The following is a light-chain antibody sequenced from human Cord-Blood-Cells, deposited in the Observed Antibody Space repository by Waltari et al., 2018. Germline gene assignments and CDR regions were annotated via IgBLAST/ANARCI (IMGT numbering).Light chain of an antibody. CDR3: SSYTSSSTVV. J-gene: IGLJ2*01. CDR1: SSDVGGYNY. V-gene: IGLV2-14*04. CDR2: DVS. Sequence: GSPRQSITIYCTGTSSDVGGYNYVSWYQQHPGKAPKLMIYDVSNRPSGLSNRFSGSKSGNTASLTISGLQAEDEADYYCSSYTSSSTVVFGGGTKLTVL.